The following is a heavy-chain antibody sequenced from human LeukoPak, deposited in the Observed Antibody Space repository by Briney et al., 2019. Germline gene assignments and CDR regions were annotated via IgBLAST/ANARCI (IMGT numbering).Heavy chain of an antibody. V-gene: IGHV3-48*04. Sequence: PGGSLRLSCAASGFTFSSYSMNWVLQAPGKGLEWASYISSSSSTIYYADSVKGRFTIPRDNAKNSLYLQMNSLRAEDTAVYYCASSGSYFDDSDYWGQGTLVTVSS. CDR3: ASSGSYFDDSDY. J-gene: IGHJ4*02. CDR1: GFTFSSYS. D-gene: IGHD1-26*01. CDR2: ISSSSSTI.